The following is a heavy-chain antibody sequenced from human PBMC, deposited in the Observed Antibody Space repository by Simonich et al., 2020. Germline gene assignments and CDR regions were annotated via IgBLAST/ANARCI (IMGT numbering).Heavy chain of an antibody. Sequence: QVQLVQSGAEVKKPGASVKVSCKASGYTFTGYYMHWVRQAPGQGLGCMGRINPNSGGTKYAQKFQGRVTMTTDTSTSTAYMELRSLRSDDTAVYYCARASRGTWWYYYFDYWGQGTLVTVSS. CDR2: INPNSGGT. V-gene: IGHV1-2*06. D-gene: IGHD2-15*01. CDR1: GYTFTGYY. J-gene: IGHJ4*02. CDR3: ARASRGTWWYYYFDY.